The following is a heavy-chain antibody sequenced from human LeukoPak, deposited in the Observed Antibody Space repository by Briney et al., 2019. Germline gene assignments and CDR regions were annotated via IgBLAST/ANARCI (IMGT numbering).Heavy chain of an antibody. CDR3: VSFYETY. D-gene: IGHD2-2*01. J-gene: IGHJ4*02. CDR2: INSDGSWT. CDR1: GNYR. V-gene: IGHV3-74*01. Sequence: PGGSLRLSCAASGNYRMHWVRQAPGKGLVWVSHINSDGSWTSYADSVKGRFTISKDNAKNTVYLQMSNLRAEDTAVYYCVSFYETYWGRGTLVTVSS.